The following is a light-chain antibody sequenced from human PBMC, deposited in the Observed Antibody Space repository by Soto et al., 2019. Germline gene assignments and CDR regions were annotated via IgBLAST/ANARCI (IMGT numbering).Light chain of an antibody. CDR1: SRDVGNYNY. Sequence: QSALTQPASVSGSPGQSITISFTGTSRDVGNYNYVSWYQHHPGRAPKLVIYDVNNRPAGISNRFSGSKSDNTASLTIFGLQAEDEADYYCSSYTSTSNLIFGGGTKLTVL. V-gene: IGLV2-14*03. CDR2: DVN. J-gene: IGLJ2*01. CDR3: SSYTSTSNLI.